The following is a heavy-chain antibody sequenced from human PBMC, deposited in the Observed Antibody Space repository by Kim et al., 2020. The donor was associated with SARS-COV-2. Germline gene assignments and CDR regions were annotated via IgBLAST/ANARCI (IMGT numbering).Heavy chain of an antibody. Sequence: TIYYADSVKGRFTISRDNAKNSLYLQMNSLRAEDTAVYYCAREFGDSSTYWGQGTLVTVSS. J-gene: IGHJ4*02. V-gene: IGHV3-48*03. D-gene: IGHD3-22*01. CDR2: TI. CDR3: AREFGDSSTY.